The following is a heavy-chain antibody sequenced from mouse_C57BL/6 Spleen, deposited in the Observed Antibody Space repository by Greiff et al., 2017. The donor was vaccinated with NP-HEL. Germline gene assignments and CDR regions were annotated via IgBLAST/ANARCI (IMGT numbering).Heavy chain of an antibody. J-gene: IGHJ4*01. CDR2: IDPSDSYT. CDR3: AREVDSSGYDAMDY. Sequence: QVQLQQPGAELVMPGASVKLSCKASGYTFTSYWMHWVKQRPGQGLEWIGEIDPSDSYTNYNQKFKGKSTLTVDTSSSTAYMQLSSLTSEDSTVYYCAREVDSSGYDAMDYWGQGTSVTVSA. CDR1: GYTFTSYW. D-gene: IGHD3-2*02. V-gene: IGHV1-69*01.